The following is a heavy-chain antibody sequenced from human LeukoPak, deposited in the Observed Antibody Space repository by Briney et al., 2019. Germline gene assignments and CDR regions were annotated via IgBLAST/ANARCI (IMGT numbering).Heavy chain of an antibody. V-gene: IGHV1-18*01. CDR3: ARDSGSYPTGYYYGMDV. J-gene: IGHJ6*02. CDR1: GYTFTSYG. CDR2: ISAYNGNT. Sequence: ASVKVSCKASGYTFTSYGISWVRQAPGQGLEWMGWISAYNGNTNYAQKLQGRVTMTTDTSTSTAYMELRSLRSDDTAVYYCARDSGSYPTGYYYGMDVWGQGTTVTVSS. D-gene: IGHD1-26*01.